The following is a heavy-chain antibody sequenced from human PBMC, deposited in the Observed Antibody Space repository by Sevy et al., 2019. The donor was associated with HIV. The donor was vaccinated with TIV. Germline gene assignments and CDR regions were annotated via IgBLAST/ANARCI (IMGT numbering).Heavy chain of an antibody. V-gene: IGHV3-7*01. CDR1: GFRFSDYW. J-gene: IGHJ5*02. D-gene: IGHD6-13*01. CDR2: INHDGSDK. Sequence: GGSLRLSCAASGFRFSDYWMSWVRQPPGKGLELVAHINHDGSDKLYVDSVRGRFTFSRDNAKSSLYLQMNSLTAEDTAVYYCAKGHLITGPGFSWGQGTLVTVSS. CDR3: AKGHLITGPGFS.